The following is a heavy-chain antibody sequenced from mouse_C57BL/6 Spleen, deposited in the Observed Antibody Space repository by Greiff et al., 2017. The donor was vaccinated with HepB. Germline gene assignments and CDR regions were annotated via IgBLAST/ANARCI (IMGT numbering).Heavy chain of an antibody. V-gene: IGHV5-16*01. D-gene: IGHD1-1*01. CDR3: ARASGSSFDY. Sequence: EVQLVESEGGLVQPGSSMKLSCTASGFTFSDYYMAWVRQVPEKGLEWVANINYDGSSTYYLDSLKSRFIISRDNAKNILYLQMSSLKSEDTATYYCARASGSSFDYWGQGTTLTVSS. CDR1: GFTFSDYY. J-gene: IGHJ2*01. CDR2: INYDGSST.